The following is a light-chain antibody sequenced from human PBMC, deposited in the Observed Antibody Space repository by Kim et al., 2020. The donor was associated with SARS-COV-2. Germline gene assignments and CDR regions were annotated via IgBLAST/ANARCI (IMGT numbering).Light chain of an antibody. CDR1: SLETYY. CDR2: GRD. CDR3: NSRDTTDGLFV. Sequence: ALGQTVKITCQGDSLETYYVNWYQQKPGQAPVFVIDGRDNRPSGIPDRFSVSRSRNTASLTIAGAQAEDEADYYCNSRDTTDGLFVFGTGTKVTVL. J-gene: IGLJ1*01. V-gene: IGLV3-19*01.